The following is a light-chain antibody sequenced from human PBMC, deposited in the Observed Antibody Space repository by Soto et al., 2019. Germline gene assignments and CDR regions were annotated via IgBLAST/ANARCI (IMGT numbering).Light chain of an antibody. CDR2: DAS. J-gene: IGKJ5*01. Sequence: IVMTQSPATPSLSPESRATLSCRASQSVSSNLAWHQQKPGQAPRILMYDASTRATGISARFSGSGSGTEFTLTISSLQSEDFAVYYCQQYHNWPITFGQGTLLEIK. CDR3: QQYHNWPIT. CDR1: QSVSSN. V-gene: IGKV3-15*01.